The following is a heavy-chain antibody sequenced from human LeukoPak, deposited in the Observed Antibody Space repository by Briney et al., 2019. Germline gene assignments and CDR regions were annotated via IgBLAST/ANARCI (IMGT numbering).Heavy chain of an antibody. J-gene: IGHJ5*02. CDR3: ARSTIRIAAAGWFDP. CDR2: INPNSGGT. Sequence: WASVKVSCKASGYTFTGYYMHWVRQAPGQGLEWMGWINPNSGGTNYAQKFQGRVTMTRDTSISTAYMELSRLRSDDTAVYYCARSTIRIAAAGWFDPWGQGTLVTVSS. D-gene: IGHD6-13*01. CDR1: GYTFTGYY. V-gene: IGHV1-2*02.